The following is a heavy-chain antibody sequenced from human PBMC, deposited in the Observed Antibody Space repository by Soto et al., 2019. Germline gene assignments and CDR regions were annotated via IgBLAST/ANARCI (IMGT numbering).Heavy chain of an antibody. D-gene: IGHD3-10*01. J-gene: IGHJ3*02. V-gene: IGHV4-39*01. CDR3: ARHDDHRSPPLGFHI. CDR1: NGSVSSDKYL. CDR2: IRYGGATSGTT. Sequence: QVQLQESGPRLVKPSETLTLKCTVSNGSVSSDKYLWGWIRQPPGKGLEWVASIRYGGATSGTTVYNPPLGGRLTISLDTSADQVSLRLTSVTATDTAVYYCARHDDHRSPPLGFHIWGQGTLVTVSS.